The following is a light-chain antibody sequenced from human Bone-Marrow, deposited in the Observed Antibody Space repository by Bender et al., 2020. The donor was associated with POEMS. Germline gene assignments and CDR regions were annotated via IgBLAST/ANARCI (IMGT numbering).Light chain of an antibody. J-gene: IGLJ3*02. V-gene: IGLV1-44*01. CDR3: ATWDDSLNGWV. Sequence: QSVLTQPPSASGTPGQRVTISCSGSSSKFGSYPVNWYQQLPGAAPKLVIFNNSQRPSGVPDRFSGSNSGTSASLAISGLLSGDEADFSCATWDDSLNGWVFGGGTKLTVL. CDR2: NNS. CDR1: SSKFGSYP.